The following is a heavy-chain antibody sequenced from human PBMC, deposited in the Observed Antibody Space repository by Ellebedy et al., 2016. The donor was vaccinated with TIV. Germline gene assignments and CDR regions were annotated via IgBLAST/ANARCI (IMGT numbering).Heavy chain of an antibody. CDR3: ARHYYDSSGGNYYYYGMDV. J-gene: IGHJ6*02. CDR2: IIPIFGTA. V-gene: IGHV1-69*13. D-gene: IGHD3-22*01. Sequence: SVKVSXXASGGTFSSYAISWVRQAPGQGLEWMGGIIPIFGTANYAQKFQGRVTITADESTSTAYMELSSLRSEDTAVYYCARHYYDSSGGNYYYYGMDVWGQGTTVTVSS. CDR1: GGTFSSYA.